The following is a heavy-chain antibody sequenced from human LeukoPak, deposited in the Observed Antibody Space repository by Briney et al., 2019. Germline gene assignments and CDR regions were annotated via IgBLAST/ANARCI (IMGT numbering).Heavy chain of an antibody. CDR2: INPYSGGT. CDR3: ARDRTLNSDAFDI. J-gene: IGHJ3*02. V-gene: IGHV1-2*02. CDR1: GYTFIGYY. Sequence: ASLKVSCKASGYTFIGYYIHWVRQAPGQGLEWMGWINPYSGGTNYAQTFQGRVTMTRDTSISTAYMELIALRSDDTAVYYCARDRTLNSDAFDIWGQGTMVTVSS. D-gene: IGHD1-7*01.